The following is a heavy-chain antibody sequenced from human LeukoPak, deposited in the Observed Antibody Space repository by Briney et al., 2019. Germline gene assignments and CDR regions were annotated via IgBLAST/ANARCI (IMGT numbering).Heavy chain of an antibody. CDR3: ARTTPYAVDI. CDR1: GFTFSSYS. CDR2: ISSSSSTI. Sequence: GGSLRLSCAASGFTFSSYSMTWVRQAPGKGLEWVSYISSSSSTIYYADSVKGRFTISRDNSKNMLYLQIISLRPEDTAVYYCARTTPYAVDIWGQGTMVTVSS. J-gene: IGHJ3*02. V-gene: IGHV3-48*01.